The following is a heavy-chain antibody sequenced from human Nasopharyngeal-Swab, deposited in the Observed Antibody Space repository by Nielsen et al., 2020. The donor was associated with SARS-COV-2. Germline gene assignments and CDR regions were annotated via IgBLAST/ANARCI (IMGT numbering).Heavy chain of an antibody. V-gene: IGHV4-39*07. CDR2: IDYTGST. D-gene: IGHD6-19*01. CDR3: ARTSGGWYKYPFDY. CDR1: GGSISSDNYY. J-gene: IGHJ4*02. Sequence: SETLSLTCSVSGGSISSDNYYWGWVRQPPGKGLEWIGTIDYTGSTYYNPSLKSRVTILVDTSKNQFSLRLSSLTAADTAVYYCARTSGGWYKYPFDYWGQGTLVTVSS.